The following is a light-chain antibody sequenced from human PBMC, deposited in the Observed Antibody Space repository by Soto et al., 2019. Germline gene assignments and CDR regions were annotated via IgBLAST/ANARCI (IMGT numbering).Light chain of an antibody. CDR1: QSINIW. Sequence: DSQLTQSASVLSASFGDTVTITCRASQSINIWLAWYQQKPGRAPNLLIYKASTLESGVPSRFSGSGSGTELTLTISSLQPDDFATYYCQQYNDYWTFGQGTKVDIK. CDR3: QQYNDYWT. J-gene: IGKJ1*01. CDR2: KAS. V-gene: IGKV1-5*03.